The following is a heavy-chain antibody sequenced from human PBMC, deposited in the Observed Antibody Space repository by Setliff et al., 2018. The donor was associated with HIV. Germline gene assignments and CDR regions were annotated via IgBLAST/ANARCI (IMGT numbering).Heavy chain of an antibody. CDR2: IFYTGST. V-gene: IGHV4-59*11. CDR3: VRGYCSSTTCYDDYYYMDV. J-gene: IGHJ6*03. D-gene: IGHD2-2*01. CDR1: GDSITGHY. Sequence: SETLSLTCTVSGDSITGHYWNWIRQPPGKGLEWIGYIFYTGSTNYNPSLKSRVTISVDTSKKQFFLKLSSVTAADTAVYYCVRGYCSSTTCYDDYYYMDVWGEGSTVTVSS.